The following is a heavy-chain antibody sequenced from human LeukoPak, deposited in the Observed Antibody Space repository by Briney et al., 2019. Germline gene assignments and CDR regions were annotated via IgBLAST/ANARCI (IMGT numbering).Heavy chain of an antibody. CDR3: ARETPLRWCFDP. D-gene: IGHD4-23*01. CDR2: INHSGST. J-gene: IGHJ5*02. V-gene: IGHV4-34*01. Sequence: PSETLSLTCAVYGGSFSGYYWSWIRQPPGKGLEWIGEINHSGSTNYNPSLKSRVTISVDTSKNQFSLKLSSVTAADTAVYYCARETPLRWCFDPWGQGTLVTVSS. CDR1: GGSFSGYY.